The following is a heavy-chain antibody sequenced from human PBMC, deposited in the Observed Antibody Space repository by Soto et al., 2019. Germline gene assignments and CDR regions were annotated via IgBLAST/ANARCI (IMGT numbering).Heavy chain of an antibody. J-gene: IGHJ4*02. D-gene: IGHD6-13*01. CDR3: ASRRAAAGNIFDY. CDR1: GGSISSSSYY. CDR2: IYYSGST. Sequence: SETLSLTCTVSGGSISSSSYYWGWIRQPPGKGLEWIGSIYYSGSTYYNPSLKSRVTISVDTSKNQFSLKLSSVTAADTAVYYCASRRAAAGNIFDYWGQGTLVTVSS. V-gene: IGHV4-39*01.